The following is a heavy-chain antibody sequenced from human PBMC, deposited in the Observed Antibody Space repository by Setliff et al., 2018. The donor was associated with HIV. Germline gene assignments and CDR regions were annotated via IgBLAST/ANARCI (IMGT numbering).Heavy chain of an antibody. CDR1: GFSFSSYG. D-gene: IGHD3-3*01. CDR3: ARDLGVGQDYYYYMDV. J-gene: IGHJ6*03. CDR2: IWYDGTNK. V-gene: IGHV3-33*01. Sequence: PGGSLRLSCAAAGFSFSSYGLHWVRQAPGKGLEWVAVIWYDGTNKYYVDSVKGRFTISRDNSKNTLYLQMNSLRAEDTAVYYCARDLGVGQDYYYYMDVWGKGTTVTVSS.